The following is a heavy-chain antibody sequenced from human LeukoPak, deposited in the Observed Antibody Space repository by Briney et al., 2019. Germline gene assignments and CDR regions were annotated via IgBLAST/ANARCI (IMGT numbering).Heavy chain of an antibody. J-gene: IGHJ6*02. CDR1: GFTFSRFG. V-gene: IGHV3-30*18. CDR3: AKDNRNYGMDV. CDR2: ISDDGNKK. Sequence: GGSLRLSCATSGFTFSRFGMHWVRQAPGKGLEWVAVISDDGNKKYFADSVKGRFTISRDYSKNTLHLQMNSLGAEDAAMYYCAKDNRNYGMDVWGQGTTVTVSS.